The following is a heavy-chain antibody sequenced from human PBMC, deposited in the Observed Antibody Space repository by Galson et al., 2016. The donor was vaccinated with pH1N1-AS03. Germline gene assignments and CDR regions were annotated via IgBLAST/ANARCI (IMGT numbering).Heavy chain of an antibody. Sequence: SVKVSCKAFGYIFSGFDINWVREAPGQGLQWAAYVNPRNGKTGSADRFQGRITITRDPSINTAYMEVTRLTSEDTAIYYCAADDMWGQGTMVTVSS. CDR2: VNPRNGKT. CDR3: AADDM. CDR1: GYIFSGFD. J-gene: IGHJ3*02. V-gene: IGHV1-8*01.